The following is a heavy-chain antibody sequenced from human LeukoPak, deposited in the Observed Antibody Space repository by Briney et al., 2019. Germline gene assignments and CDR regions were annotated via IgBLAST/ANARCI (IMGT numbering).Heavy chain of an antibody. D-gene: IGHD3-3*01. J-gene: IGHJ4*02. CDR2: INPNSGGT. CDR3: ARFPQEYYCWSGPDY. V-gene: IGHV1-2*02. Sequence: GVSVKVSCKASGHPFPVCYMHWARQAPGQGLEWMGWINPNSGGTNYAQKFQGRVTMTRDTSISTAYMELSRLKSDDTAVYYCARFPQEYYCWSGPDYWGQGTLVTVSS. CDR1: GHPFPVCY.